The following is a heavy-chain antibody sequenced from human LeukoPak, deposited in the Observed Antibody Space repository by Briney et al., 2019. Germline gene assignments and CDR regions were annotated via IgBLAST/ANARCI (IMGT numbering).Heavy chain of an antibody. J-gene: IGHJ4*02. D-gene: IGHD1-26*01. V-gene: IGHV1-2*02. CDR1: GYTFTGYY. CDR2: INPNSGGT. Sequence: ASVKVSCKASGYTFTGYYMHWVRQAPGQGLEWMGWINPNSGGTNYAQKFQGRVTMTRDTSISTAYMELSRLRSDDTAVCYCARRVGAKYYFDYWGQGTLVTVSS. CDR3: ARRVGAKYYFDY.